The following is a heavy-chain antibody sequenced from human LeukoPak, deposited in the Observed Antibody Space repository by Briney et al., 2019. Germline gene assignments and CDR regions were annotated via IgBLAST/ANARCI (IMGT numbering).Heavy chain of an antibody. V-gene: IGHV3-23*01. D-gene: IGHD4-11*01. CDR3: AKVDYSNYQD. CDR1: GFTFNSYA. CDR2: ISGSGGST. Sequence: GGSLRLSCAASGFTFNSYAMSWVRQAPGKGLEWVSAISGSGGSTDYADSVKGRFTVSRDNSKNTLYLQMNSLRAEDTAIYYCAKVDYSNYQDWGQGTLLTVSS. J-gene: IGHJ4*02.